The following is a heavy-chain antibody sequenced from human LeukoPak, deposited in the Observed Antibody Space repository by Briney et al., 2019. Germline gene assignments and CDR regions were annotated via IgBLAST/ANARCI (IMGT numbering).Heavy chain of an antibody. J-gene: IGHJ5*02. D-gene: IGHD2-2*02. CDR3: ARPLRCSGNNCYMDNWFDP. CDR2: IYHSGST. V-gene: IGHV4-4*02. Sequence: PSETLSLTCAVSGGSISSSNWWSGVRQPPGKGLEWIGEIYHSGSTNYNPSLKSRVTISVDKSKNHFSLRLTSVTAADTAVYYCARPLRCSGNNCYMDNWFDPWGQGTLVTVSS. CDR1: GGSISSSNW.